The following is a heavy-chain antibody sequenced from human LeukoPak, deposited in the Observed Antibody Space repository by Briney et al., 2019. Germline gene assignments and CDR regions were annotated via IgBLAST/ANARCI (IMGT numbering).Heavy chain of an antibody. D-gene: IGHD2-2*01. CDR1: GGSISSYY. Sequence: PSETLSLTCTVSGGSISSYYWSWIRQPAGKGLEWIGRIYTSGSTNYNPSLKSRVTMSVDTSKNQFSLKLSSVTAADTAVYYCARDYCSSTSCYQAPYYYYMDVWGKGTTVTISS. J-gene: IGHJ6*03. V-gene: IGHV4-4*07. CDR2: IYTSGST. CDR3: ARDYCSSTSCYQAPYYYYMDV.